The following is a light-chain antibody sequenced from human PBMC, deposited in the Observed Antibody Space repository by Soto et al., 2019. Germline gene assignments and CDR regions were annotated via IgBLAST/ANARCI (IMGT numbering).Light chain of an antibody. CDR3: QQRSKWPRA. CDR2: DAS. Sequence: EIVLTQSPATLSLSPGERATLSCRASQSVSNCLAWYQQKPGQPPRLLIYDASNRATGIPTRFSGSGSGTDSTFTIISLEPEDFAVYYCQQRSKWPRAFGQGTRLEIK. V-gene: IGKV3-11*01. J-gene: IGKJ5*01. CDR1: QSVSNC.